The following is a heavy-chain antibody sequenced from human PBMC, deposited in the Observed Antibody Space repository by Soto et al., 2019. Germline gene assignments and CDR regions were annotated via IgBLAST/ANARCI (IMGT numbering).Heavy chain of an antibody. D-gene: IGHD3-10*02. J-gene: IGHJ4*02. V-gene: IGHV4-34*01. CDR3: DS. CDR1: GESFCGYI. Sequence: SESLSLTCAVYGESFCGYIWTWIRQTPGKGLQWIGQINHSGSAIYNPSLKSRVTISVHMNSLRAEDTAVYYCVRDMQLWRLDSWGQGTLVTVSS. CDR2: INHSGSA.